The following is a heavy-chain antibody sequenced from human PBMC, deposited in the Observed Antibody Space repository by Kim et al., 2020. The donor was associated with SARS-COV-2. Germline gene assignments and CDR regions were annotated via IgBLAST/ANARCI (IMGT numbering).Heavy chain of an antibody. Sequence: GRFTISRDNAKNSLYLQMNSLRAEDTAVYYCARMNEYYDFWSGYYLPFDYWGQGTLVTVSS. D-gene: IGHD3-3*01. J-gene: IGHJ4*02. CDR3: ARMNEYYDFWSGYYLPFDY. V-gene: IGHV3-11*06.